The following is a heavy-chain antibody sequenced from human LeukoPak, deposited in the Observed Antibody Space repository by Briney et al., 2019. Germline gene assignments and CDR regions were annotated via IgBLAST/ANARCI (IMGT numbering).Heavy chain of an antibody. D-gene: IGHD5-18*01. CDR3: AKPYAVYSYGYESGFDY. Sequence: GGSLRLSCAASGFTFSSYGMHWVRQAPGKGLEWVAVISYDGSNKYYADSVKGRFTISRDNSKNTLYLQMNSLRAEDTAVYYCAKPYAVYSYGYESGFDYWGQGTLVTVSS. CDR2: ISYDGSNK. J-gene: IGHJ4*02. V-gene: IGHV3-30*18. CDR1: GFTFSSYG.